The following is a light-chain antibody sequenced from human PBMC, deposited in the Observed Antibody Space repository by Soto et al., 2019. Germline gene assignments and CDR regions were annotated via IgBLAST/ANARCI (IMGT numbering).Light chain of an antibody. CDR3: QTWAAGIVV. Sequence: QAVVTQSPSASASLGASVKFTCSLSSGHSNYAIAWHQQQPEKGPRYLMKVSIDGSHTKGDGIPDRFSGSSSGPERYLTISSRQSEDEADYYCQTWAAGIVVFGGGTKLTVL. CDR1: SGHSNYA. J-gene: IGLJ2*01. CDR2: VSIDGSH. V-gene: IGLV4-69*01.